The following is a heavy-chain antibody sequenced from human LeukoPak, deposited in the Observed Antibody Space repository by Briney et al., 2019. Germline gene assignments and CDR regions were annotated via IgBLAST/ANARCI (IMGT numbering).Heavy chain of an antibody. J-gene: IGHJ3*02. CDR2: IYTSGST. D-gene: IGHD2-21*01. CDR3: ARPIVVVPLRAFDI. V-gene: IGHV4-61*02. Sequence: PSQTLSLTCTVSGGSISSGSYYWRWIRQPAGKGLEWIGRIYTSGSTNYNPSLKSRVTISVDTSKNQFSLKLSSVTAADTAVYYCARPIVVVPLRAFDIWGQGTMVTVSS. CDR1: GGSISSGSYY.